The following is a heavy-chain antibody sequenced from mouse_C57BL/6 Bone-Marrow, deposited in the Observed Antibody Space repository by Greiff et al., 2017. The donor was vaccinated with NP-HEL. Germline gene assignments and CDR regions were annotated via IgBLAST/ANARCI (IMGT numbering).Heavy chain of an antibody. Sequence: EVQLQQSGPGLVKPSQSLSLTCSVTGYSITSGYYWNWIRQFPGNKLEWMGYISYDGSNNYNPSLKNRISITRDTSKNQFFLKLNSVTTEDTATYYCARLSSSGYNYWGQGTTLTVSS. CDR3: ARLSSSGYNY. CDR2: ISYDGSN. J-gene: IGHJ2*01. D-gene: IGHD3-2*02. CDR1: GYSITSGYY. V-gene: IGHV3-6*01.